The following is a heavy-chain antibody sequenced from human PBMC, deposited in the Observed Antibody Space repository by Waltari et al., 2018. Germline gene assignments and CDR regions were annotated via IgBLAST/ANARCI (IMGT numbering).Heavy chain of an antibody. CDR3: ARVGIWFGAETDY. D-gene: IGHD3-10*01. J-gene: IGHJ4*02. Sequence: EVQLVETGGGLIQPGGSLRLSCAASGFTVSSNYMSWVRQAPGKGLEWVSVIYSGGSTYYADSVKGRFTISRDNSKNTLYLQMNSLRAEDTAVYYCARVGIWFGAETDYWGQGTLVTVSS. CDR2: IYSGGST. CDR1: GFTVSSNY. V-gene: IGHV3-53*02.